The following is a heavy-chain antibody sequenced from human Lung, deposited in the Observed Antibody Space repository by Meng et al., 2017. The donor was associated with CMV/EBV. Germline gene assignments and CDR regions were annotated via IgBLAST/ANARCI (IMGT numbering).Heavy chain of an antibody. Sequence: GESXKISCKASGYRFTNYWIGWVRQMPGKGLEWMGIIYPGDSDTRYSPSFQGQVTISADKSITTAYLQWSSLKASDTAMYYCAKLNGQMAAHYWGQGTPVTVSS. J-gene: IGHJ4*02. CDR2: IYPGDSDT. CDR3: AKLNGQMAAHY. D-gene: IGHD5-24*01. CDR1: GYRFTNYW. V-gene: IGHV5-51*01.